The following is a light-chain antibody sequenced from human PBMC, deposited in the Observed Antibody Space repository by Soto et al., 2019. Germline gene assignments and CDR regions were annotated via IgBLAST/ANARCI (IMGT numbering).Light chain of an antibody. CDR3: SSYSGTNYHYV. Sequence: QSVLTQPPSASGSFGQSVTISCTGTSSDVGGYNYVSWYQQHPGKAPKLMIYEVSERPSGVPDRFSGSKSGNTASLTDSGLQADDEAGYYCSSYSGTNYHYVFGTGTKVTVL. J-gene: IGLJ1*01. CDR1: SSDVGGYNY. CDR2: EVS. V-gene: IGLV2-8*01.